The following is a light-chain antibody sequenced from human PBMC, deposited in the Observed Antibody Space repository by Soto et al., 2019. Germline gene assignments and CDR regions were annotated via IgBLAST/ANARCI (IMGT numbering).Light chain of an antibody. Sequence: EIVLTQAPGTLSLSPGERATLSCRASQSVSSTYLAWYQQKPGQAPRLLIYGSSNRTTGISDRFSGSGSGTEFTLTISRLEPEDFGVYYWQQYGSSPFTFGPGTKVDLQ. J-gene: IGKJ3*01. CDR2: GSS. CDR1: QSVSSTY. V-gene: IGKV3-20*01. CDR3: QQYGSSPFT.